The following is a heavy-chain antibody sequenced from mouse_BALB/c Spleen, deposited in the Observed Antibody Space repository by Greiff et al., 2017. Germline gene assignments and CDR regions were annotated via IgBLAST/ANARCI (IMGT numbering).Heavy chain of an antibody. Sequence: EVKLVESGGGLVQPGGSLKLSCAASGFTFSSYGMSWVRQTPDKRLELVATINSNGGSTYYPDSVKGRFTISRDNAKNTLYLQMSSLKSEDTAMYYCARDPGSYAMDYWGQGTSVTVSS. CDR3: ARDPGSYAMDY. CDR1: GFTFSSYG. CDR2: INSNGGST. J-gene: IGHJ4*01. V-gene: IGHV5-6-3*01.